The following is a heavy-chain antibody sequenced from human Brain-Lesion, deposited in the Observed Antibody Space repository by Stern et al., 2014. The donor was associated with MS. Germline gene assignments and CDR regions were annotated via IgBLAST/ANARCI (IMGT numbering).Heavy chain of an antibody. V-gene: IGHV3-74*02. CDR1: GFTFSHYW. CDR3: ARGERWFDS. D-gene: IGHD3-10*01. J-gene: IGHJ5*01. Sequence: EVQLVESGGGLVQPGGSLRLSCAASGFTFSHYWMHWVRQAPGQGLVWVSRVNNDGRRTSYADSVKGRFTMSRDNAKNTLYLQMNSLRVEDTAIYYCARGERWFDSWGQGTLVTVSS. CDR2: VNNDGRRT.